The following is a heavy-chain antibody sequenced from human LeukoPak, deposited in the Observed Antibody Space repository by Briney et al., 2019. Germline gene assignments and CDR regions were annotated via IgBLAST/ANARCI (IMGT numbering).Heavy chain of an antibody. J-gene: IGHJ6*03. D-gene: IGHD2-15*01. CDR1: GFTFSSYA. CDR3: ATNSPPYSPTYYYYYMDV. V-gene: IGHV3-23*01. Sequence: PGGSLRLSCAASGFTFSSYAMSWVRQAPGKGLEWVSSISGSGGSTHYADSVKGRFTISRDNSKNTLYLQMNSLRAEDTAVYYCATNSPPYSPTYYYYYMDVWGKGTTVTVSS. CDR2: ISGSGGST.